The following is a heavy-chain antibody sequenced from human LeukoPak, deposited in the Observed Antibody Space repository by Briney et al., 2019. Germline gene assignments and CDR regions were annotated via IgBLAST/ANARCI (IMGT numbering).Heavy chain of an antibody. J-gene: IGHJ4*02. V-gene: IGHV3-7*01. Sequence: PGGSLRLSCAASGFTFSSYAMSWVRQAPGKGLEWVANIKQDGSEKYYVDSVKGRFAISRDNAKNSLYLQMNSLRTEDTAVYYCAKFPPVSITLSTTDYWGQGTLVTVSS. CDR1: GFTFSSYA. D-gene: IGHD5/OR15-5a*01. CDR2: IKQDGSEK. CDR3: AKFPPVSITLSTTDY.